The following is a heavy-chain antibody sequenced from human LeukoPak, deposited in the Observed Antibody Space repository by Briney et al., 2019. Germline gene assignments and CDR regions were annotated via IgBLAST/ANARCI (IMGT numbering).Heavy chain of an antibody. CDR1: GFTFSDYY. Sequence: AGSLRLSCAASGFTFSDYYMSWIRQAPGKGLEWVSYISSSGSTIYYADSVKGRFTISRDNAKNSLYLQMNSLRAEDTAVYYCARVGDTAMVTNYYYYYMDVWGKGTTVTVSS. CDR2: ISSSGSTI. CDR3: ARVGDTAMVTNYYYYYMDV. D-gene: IGHD5-18*01. V-gene: IGHV3-11*04. J-gene: IGHJ6*03.